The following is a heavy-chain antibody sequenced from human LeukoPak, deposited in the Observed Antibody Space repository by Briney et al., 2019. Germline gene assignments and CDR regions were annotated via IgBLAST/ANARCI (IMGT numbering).Heavy chain of an antibody. D-gene: IGHD2-21*02. Sequence: ASVKVSCKASGYTFISYGISWVRQAPGQGLEWMGWISGCNVNTNYAQNLQGRVTMTTDTSTSTAYMELRSLRSDDTAVYYCARGLGVVTAQSEQPKPRYFDLWGRGTQVTVSS. V-gene: IGHV1-18*01. CDR2: ISGCNVNT. J-gene: IGHJ2*01. CDR3: ARGLGVVTAQSEQPKPRYFDL. CDR1: GYTFISYG.